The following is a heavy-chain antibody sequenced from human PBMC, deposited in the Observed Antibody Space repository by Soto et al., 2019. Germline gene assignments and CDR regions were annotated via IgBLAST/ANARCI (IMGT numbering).Heavy chain of an antibody. CDR2: ISAYNGNT. J-gene: IGHJ6*02. D-gene: IGHD3-10*01. V-gene: IGHV1-18*01. CDR3: ARDTPGDYGSGSYYYYYGMDV. CDR1: GYTFTSYG. Sequence: ASVKVSCKASGYTFTSYGISWVRQAPGQGLEWMGWISAYNGNTNYAQKLQGRVTMTTDTSTSTAYMELRRLRSDDTAVYYCARDTPGDYGSGSYYYYYGMDVWGQGTTVTVSS.